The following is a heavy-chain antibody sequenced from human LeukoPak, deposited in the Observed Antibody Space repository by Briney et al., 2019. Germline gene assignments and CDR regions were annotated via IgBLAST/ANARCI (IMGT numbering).Heavy chain of an antibody. J-gene: IGHJ4*02. V-gene: IGHV4-4*02. Sequence: SGTLSLTCAVSGGSISSSNWWSWVRQPPGKGLEWIGEINHSGSTNYNPSLKSRVTISVDTSKNQFSLKLSSVTAADTAVYYCARGYRRYSSGWYYFDYWGQGTLVTVSS. CDR2: INHSGST. CDR1: GGSISSSNW. D-gene: IGHD6-19*01. CDR3: ARGYRRYSSGWYYFDY.